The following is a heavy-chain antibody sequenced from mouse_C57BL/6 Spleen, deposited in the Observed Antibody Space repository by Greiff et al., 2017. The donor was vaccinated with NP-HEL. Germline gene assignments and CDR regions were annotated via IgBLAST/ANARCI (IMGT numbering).Heavy chain of an antibody. D-gene: IGHD1-1*01. CDR1: GYTFTDYY. J-gene: IGHJ2*01. Sequence: EVQLQQSGPELVKPGASVKISCKASGYTFTDYYMNWVKQSHGKSLEWIGDINPNNGGTSYNQKFKGKATLTVDKSSSTAYMELRSLTSEDSAVYYCARAITTVVARGYFDYWGQGTTLTVSS. V-gene: IGHV1-26*01. CDR3: ARAITTVVARGYFDY. CDR2: INPNNGGT.